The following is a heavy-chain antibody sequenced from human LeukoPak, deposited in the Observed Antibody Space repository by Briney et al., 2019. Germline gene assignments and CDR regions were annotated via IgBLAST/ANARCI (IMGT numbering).Heavy chain of an antibody. Sequence: PSETLSLTCAVYGGSFSGYYWSWIRQPPGKGLEWIGEINHSGSTNYNPSLTSRVTISVDTSKNQFSLKLSSVTAADTAVYCCARREQWLGVGWFDPWGQGTLVTVSS. J-gene: IGHJ5*02. V-gene: IGHV4-34*01. D-gene: IGHD6-19*01. CDR1: GGSFSGYY. CDR2: INHSGST. CDR3: ARREQWLGVGWFDP.